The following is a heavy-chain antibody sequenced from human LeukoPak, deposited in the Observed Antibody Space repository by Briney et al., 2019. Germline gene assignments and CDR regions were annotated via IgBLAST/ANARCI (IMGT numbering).Heavy chain of an antibody. J-gene: IGHJ4*02. V-gene: IGHV4-34*01. CDR2: INHSGST. D-gene: IGHD2/OR15-2a*01. CDR1: GGSFSGYY. Sequence: SETLSLTCAVSGGSFSGYYWSWIRQPPGKGLEWIGEINHSGSTNYNPSLKSRVTISVDTSKNQFSLKLSSVTAADTAVYYCARYRLSYFHYFDYWCQGTLVTVSS. CDR3: ARYRLSYFHYFDY.